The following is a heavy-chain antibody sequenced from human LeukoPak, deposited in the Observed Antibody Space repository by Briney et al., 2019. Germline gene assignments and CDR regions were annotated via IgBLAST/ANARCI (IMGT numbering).Heavy chain of an antibody. CDR2: IWYDGNNK. D-gene: IGHD5-18*01. J-gene: IGHJ4*02. CDR3: AKGGLDTTMVDY. V-gene: IGHV3-33*06. CDR1: GFTFSSYA. Sequence: GGSLRLSCAASGFTFSSYAMHWVRRAPGKGLEWVAVIWYDGNNKYYGDSVKGRFTISRDNSKNTLFLQMNSLRAEDTAVYYCAKGGLDTTMVDYWGQGTLVTVSS.